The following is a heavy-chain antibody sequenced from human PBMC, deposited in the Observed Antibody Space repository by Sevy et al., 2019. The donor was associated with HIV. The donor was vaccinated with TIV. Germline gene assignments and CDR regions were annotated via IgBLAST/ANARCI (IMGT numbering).Heavy chain of an antibody. J-gene: IGHJ6*02. CDR2: MWYDGRNT. CDR3: ARPTTVTNYYYGMDV. CDR1: GFTLSDYG. Sequence: GGSLRLTCAASGFTLSDYGIHWVRQAPGKGLEWVAIMWYDGRNTYYPDSVKGRFTISRDNSKNTLYLQMNSLRAEDTAVYYCARPTTVTNYYYGMDVWGQGTTVTVSS. V-gene: IGHV3-33*01. D-gene: IGHD4-17*01.